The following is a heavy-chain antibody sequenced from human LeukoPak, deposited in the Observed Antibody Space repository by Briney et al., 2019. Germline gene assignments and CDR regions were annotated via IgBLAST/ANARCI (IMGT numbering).Heavy chain of an antibody. CDR1: GGSISSGPYY. CDR3: ARVGGRQNNPFDY. V-gene: IGHV4-31*03. CDR2: IYYSGST. Sequence: PSETLSLTCTVSGGSISSGPYYWIWIRQHPGKGLEWIGYIYYSGSTYYNPSLKSRVTISVDTSKNQFSLKLSSVTAADTAVYYCARVGGRQNNPFDYWGQGTWSPSPQ. D-gene: IGHD2/OR15-2a*01. J-gene: IGHJ4*02.